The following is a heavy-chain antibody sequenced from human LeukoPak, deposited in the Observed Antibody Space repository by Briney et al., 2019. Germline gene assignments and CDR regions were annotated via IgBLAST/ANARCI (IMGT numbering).Heavy chain of an antibody. V-gene: IGHV4-39*01. CDR2: IYYSGST. CDR3: ARRPYCSSTSCYGSLDYYYYYMDV. CDR1: GGSISSSSYY. Sequence: SETLSLTCTVSGGSISSSSYYWGWIRQPPGTGLEWIGSIYYSGSTYYNPSLKSRVTISVDTSKNQFSLKLSSVTAADTAVYYCARRPYCSSTSCYGSLDYYYYYMDVWGKGTTVTVSS. D-gene: IGHD2-2*01. J-gene: IGHJ6*03.